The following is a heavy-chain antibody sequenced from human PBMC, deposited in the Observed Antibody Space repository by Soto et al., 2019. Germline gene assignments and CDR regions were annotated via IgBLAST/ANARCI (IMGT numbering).Heavy chain of an antibody. D-gene: IGHD6-13*01. CDR2: IYSGGST. Sequence: LRLSCAASGFTVSSNYMSWVRQAPGKGLEWVSVIYSGGSTYYADSVKGRFTISRDNSKNTLYLQMNSLRAEDTAVYYCARVQKYSSSWDNYYYGMDVWGQGTTVTVSS. CDR1: GFTVSSNY. CDR3: ARVQKYSSSWDNYYYGMDV. V-gene: IGHV3-53*01. J-gene: IGHJ6*02.